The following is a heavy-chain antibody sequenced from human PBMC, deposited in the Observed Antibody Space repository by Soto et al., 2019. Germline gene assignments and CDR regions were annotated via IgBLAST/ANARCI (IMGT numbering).Heavy chain of an antibody. CDR2: IYSGGST. CDR1: GFTVSSNY. CDR3: ARGTQMGAFDY. J-gene: IGHJ4*02. V-gene: IGHV3-53*01. Sequence: GGSLRLSXAASGFTVSSNYMSWVCQAPGKGLEWVSVIYSGGSTYYADSVKGRFTISRDNSKNTLYLQMNSLRAEDTAVYYCARGTQMGAFDYWGQGTLVTVSS. D-gene: IGHD1-26*01.